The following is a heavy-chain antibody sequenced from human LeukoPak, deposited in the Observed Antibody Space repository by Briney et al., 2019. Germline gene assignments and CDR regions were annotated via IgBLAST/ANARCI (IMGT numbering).Heavy chain of an antibody. CDR1: DGSISGYY. CDR2: IDYSGST. J-gene: IGHJ6*02. Sequence: SETLSLTCTVSDGSISGYYWSWIRQPPGKGLEWIGYIDYSGSTNYNPSLKSRVTILVDTSKNQFSLKLSSVTAADTAVYYCARDDIRQALTGTYYYYGMDVWGQGTTVTVSS. V-gene: IGHV4-59*01. D-gene: IGHD6-19*01. CDR3: ARDDIRQALTGTYYYYGMDV.